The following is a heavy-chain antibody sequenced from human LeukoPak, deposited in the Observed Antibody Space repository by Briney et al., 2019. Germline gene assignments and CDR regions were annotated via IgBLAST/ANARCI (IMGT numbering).Heavy chain of an antibody. Sequence: PSETLSLTCTVSGGSMSGYYWSWLRQPPGKGLEWIAYIYDSGSTNYNPSLKSRITISMDTSKNQFSLQLTSVTAADTAVYYCARHRSMVRGVSSHFDYWGQGTLVIVSS. V-gene: IGHV4-59*08. CDR1: GGSMSGYY. CDR2: IYDSGST. D-gene: IGHD3-10*01. CDR3: ARHRSMVRGVSSHFDY. J-gene: IGHJ4*02.